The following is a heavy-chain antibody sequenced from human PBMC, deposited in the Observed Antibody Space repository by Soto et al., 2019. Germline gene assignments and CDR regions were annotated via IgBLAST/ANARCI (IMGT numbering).Heavy chain of an antibody. CDR1: GDTFTNYA. Sequence: QVELVQSGAEVKKPGSSVKVSCKASGDTFTNYAITWVRQAPGQGLEWMGGIIPVFDTTNFAQRFQDRVTFTADDSTNTAYMELSSLRSEDTAIYYCARVRSITVAGHFDYWGQGSLVIVSS. CDR3: ARVRSITVAGHFDY. D-gene: IGHD6-19*01. CDR2: IIPVFDTT. V-gene: IGHV1-69*01. J-gene: IGHJ4*02.